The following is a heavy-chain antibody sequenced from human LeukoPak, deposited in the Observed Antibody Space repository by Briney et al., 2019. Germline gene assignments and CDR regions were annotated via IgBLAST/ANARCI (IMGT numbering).Heavy chain of an antibody. V-gene: IGHV4-31*03. D-gene: IGHD6-19*01. CDR2: IYYSGST. CDR3: ARAQWPLSIDY. Sequence: PSETLSLTCTVSGGSISSGGYYWSWIRQHPGKGLEWIGYIYYSGSTYYNPSLKSRVTISVDTSKNQFSLQLNSVTPEDTAVYYCARAQWPLSIDYWGQGTLVTVSS. J-gene: IGHJ4*02. CDR1: GGSISSGGYY.